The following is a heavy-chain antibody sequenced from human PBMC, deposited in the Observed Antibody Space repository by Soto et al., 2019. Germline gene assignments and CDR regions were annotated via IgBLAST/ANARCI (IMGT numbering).Heavy chain of an antibody. CDR1: GGSISDHY. D-gene: IGHD3-16*01. Sequence: SETLSLTCTVSGGSISDHYYMWIRQSPGKGLEYIGYIHNGGSTNYNPSLKSRVIISVDTSKNQFSLKLTSVTAADTAVYYCATRFYTAGVSFDYWGQGAPVTVSS. V-gene: IGHV4-59*11. CDR3: ATRFYTAGVSFDY. J-gene: IGHJ4*02. CDR2: IHNGGST.